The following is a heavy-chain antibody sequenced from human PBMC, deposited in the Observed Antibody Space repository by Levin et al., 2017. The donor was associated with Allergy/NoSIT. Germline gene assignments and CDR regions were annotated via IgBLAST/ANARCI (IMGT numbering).Heavy chain of an antibody. V-gene: IGHV4-30-2*01. Sequence: SQTLSLPCAVSGGSIRSGGYSWSWIRQPPGKGLEWIGYIYHSGSTYYNPSLKSRVTISVDRSKNQFSLKLSSVTAADTAVYYCARVVSYYYMDVWGKGTTVTVSS. CDR3: ARVVSYYYMDV. CDR2: IYHSGST. CDR1: GGSIRSGGYS. J-gene: IGHJ6*03.